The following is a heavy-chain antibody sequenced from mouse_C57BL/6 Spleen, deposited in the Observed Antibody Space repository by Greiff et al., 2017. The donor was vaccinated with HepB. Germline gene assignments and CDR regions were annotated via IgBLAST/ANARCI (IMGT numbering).Heavy chain of an antibody. CDR3: ARYKGYGSSPYWYFDV. D-gene: IGHD1-1*01. CDR2: IRNKANGYTT. CDR1: GFTFTDYY. Sequence: EVQVVESGGGLVQPGGSLSLSCAASGFTFTDYYMSWVRQPPGKALEWLGFIRNKANGYTTEYSASVKGRFTISRDNSQSILYLQMNALRAEDSATYYCARYKGYGSSPYWYFDVWGTGTTVTVSS. J-gene: IGHJ1*03. V-gene: IGHV7-3*01.